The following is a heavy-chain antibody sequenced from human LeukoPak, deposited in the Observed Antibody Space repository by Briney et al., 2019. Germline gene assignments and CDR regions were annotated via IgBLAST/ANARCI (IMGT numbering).Heavy chain of an antibody. Sequence: PGGSLRLSCAGSGFTFSSYSMNWVRQAPGKGLEWVSYLSSDSTNIYYADSVKGRFTISRDNAKNSLYLQMSSLRTEDTAVYYCARGPIAFDIWGQGTMVTVSS. J-gene: IGHJ3*02. CDR2: LSSDSTNI. V-gene: IGHV3-48*04. CDR1: GFTFSSYS. CDR3: ARGPIAFDI.